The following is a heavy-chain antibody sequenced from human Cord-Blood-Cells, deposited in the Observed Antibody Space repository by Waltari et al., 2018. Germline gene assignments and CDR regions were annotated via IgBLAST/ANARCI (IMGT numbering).Heavy chain of an antibody. Sequence: EVQLLESGGGLVQPGGSLRLSCAASGFPFSSYAITWVPQAPGKGLEWVSAISGSGGSTYYADSVKGRFTISRDNSKNTLYLQMNSLRAEDTAVYYCAKNIAARPEYFQHWGQGTLVTVSS. CDR3: AKNIAARPEYFQH. V-gene: IGHV3-23*01. D-gene: IGHD6-6*01. CDR2: ISGSGGST. J-gene: IGHJ1*01. CDR1: GFPFSSYA.